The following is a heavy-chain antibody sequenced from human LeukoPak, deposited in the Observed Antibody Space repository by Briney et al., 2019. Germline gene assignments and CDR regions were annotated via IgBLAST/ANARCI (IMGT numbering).Heavy chain of an antibody. CDR1: GYTFSSFD. D-gene: IGHD3-22*01. CDR2: LNPNSGNS. CDR3: VDPDR. Sequence: ASVKVSCKASGYTFSSFDINWVRQAPGQGLEWMGWLNPNSGNSGFAQKFQGRVIMTRNTSIATAYMEVTNLRFDDTAVYYCVDPDRWGQGTLVTVSS. J-gene: IGHJ1*01. V-gene: IGHV1-8*01.